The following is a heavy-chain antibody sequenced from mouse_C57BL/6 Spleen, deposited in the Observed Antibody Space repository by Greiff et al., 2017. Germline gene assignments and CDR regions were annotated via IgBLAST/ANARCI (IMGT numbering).Heavy chain of an antibody. V-gene: IGHV14-1*01. CDR2: IDPEDGDT. Sequence: VQLKESGAELVRPGASVKLSCTASGFNIKDYYMHWVKQWPEQGLEWTGRIDPEDGDTEYAPKFQGKATMTADTSSNTAYLQLSSLTSEDTAVYYCTTGGSPAWFAYWGQGTLVTVSA. D-gene: IGHD1-1*02. CDR1: GFNIKDYY. J-gene: IGHJ3*01. CDR3: TTGGSPAWFAY.